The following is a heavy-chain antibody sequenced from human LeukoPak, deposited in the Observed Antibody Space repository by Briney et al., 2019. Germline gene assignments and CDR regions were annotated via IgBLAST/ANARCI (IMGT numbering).Heavy chain of an antibody. CDR1: GGSINSGDYY. CDR3: ARQEHGTWDAFDI. D-gene: IGHD1-14*01. Sequence: SETLSLTCTVSGGSINSGDYYWSWIRQPPGKGLEWIGYIYYSGTTYYNPSLKSRVTISVDRSKNQFSLKLTSVTAADTAVYYCARQEHGTWDAFDIWGQGTMVTVSS. J-gene: IGHJ3*02. CDR2: IYYSGTT. V-gene: IGHV4-30-4*01.